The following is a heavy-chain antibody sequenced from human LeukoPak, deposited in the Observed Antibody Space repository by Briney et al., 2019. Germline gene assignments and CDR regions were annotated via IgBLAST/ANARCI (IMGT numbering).Heavy chain of an antibody. CDR3: ATESYSGSYLYAFDI. CDR1: GYTFTSYG. Sequence: ASVKVSCKASGYTFTSYGVSWVRQAPGQGLEWVGWISAYNGNTNYAQKFQGRVTMTEDTSTDTAYMELSSLRSEDTAVYYCATESYSGSYLYAFDIWGQGTMVTVSS. D-gene: IGHD1-26*01. V-gene: IGHV1-18*01. J-gene: IGHJ3*02. CDR2: ISAYNGNT.